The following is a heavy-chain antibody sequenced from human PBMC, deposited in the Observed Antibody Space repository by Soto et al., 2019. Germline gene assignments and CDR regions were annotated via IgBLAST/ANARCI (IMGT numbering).Heavy chain of an antibody. CDR3: ARTDRDFYGLDV. Sequence: EVQLVESGGGLVQPGGSLRLSCEASGFTFRNYDMHWVRQGTGKGLEWVSGISAAGGPDYEDSVEGRSTISRENAQKSFLLQKNSLRAGDTTVYYFARTDRDFYGLDVWGQGTTVIVSS. CDR2: ISAAGGP. J-gene: IGHJ6*02. CDR1: GFTFRNYD. V-gene: IGHV3-13*05.